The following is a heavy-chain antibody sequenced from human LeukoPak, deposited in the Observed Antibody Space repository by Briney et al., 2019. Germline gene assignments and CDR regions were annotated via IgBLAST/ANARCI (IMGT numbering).Heavy chain of an antibody. V-gene: IGHV4-4*09. D-gene: IGHD1-1*01. CDR1: GGSISSYY. CDR2: IYTSGST. CDR3: ARGYVPDSYSWFDP. Sequence: SETLSLTCTVSGGSISSYYWSWIRQPPGKGLEWIGYIYTSGSTNYNPSLKSRVTISVDTSKNQFSLKLSSVTAADTAVYYCARGYVPDSYSWFDPWGQGTLVTVSS. J-gene: IGHJ5*02.